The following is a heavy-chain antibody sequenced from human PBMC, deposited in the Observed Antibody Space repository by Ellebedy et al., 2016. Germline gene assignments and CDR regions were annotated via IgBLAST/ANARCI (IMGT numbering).Heavy chain of an antibody. V-gene: IGHV3-23*01. CDR3: AKTYASGWGDY. D-gene: IGHD3-22*01. CDR1: GFHFTNYP. Sequence: GGSLRLXCAASGFHFTNYPMSLVRQSPGRGLEWVSTISGTGTSTFYADPVRGRFTISRDNSKNAVFLQMQRLRADDTAVYYCAKTYASGWGDYWGQGARVTVSS. J-gene: IGHJ4*02. CDR2: ISGTGTST.